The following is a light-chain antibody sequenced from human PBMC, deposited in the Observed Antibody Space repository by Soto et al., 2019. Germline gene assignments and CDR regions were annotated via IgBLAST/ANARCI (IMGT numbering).Light chain of an antibody. J-gene: IGKJ1*01. CDR1: QSISSW. Sequence: DIQMTQSPSTLSASVGDRVTITCRASQSISSWLAWYQQKPGKAPKLLIYDASSLESGVPSRFIGSGSGTEFTLTISSLQPDDFATYYCQQYNSYSTFGQGTNVEIK. CDR3: QQYNSYST. V-gene: IGKV1-5*01. CDR2: DAS.